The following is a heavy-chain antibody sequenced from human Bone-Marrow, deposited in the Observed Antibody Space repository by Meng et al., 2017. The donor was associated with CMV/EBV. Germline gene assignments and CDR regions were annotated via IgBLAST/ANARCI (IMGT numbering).Heavy chain of an antibody. J-gene: IGHJ4*02. V-gene: IGHV1-69*05. CDR1: GGTFSSYA. CDR2: IIPIFDIA. D-gene: IGHD1-7*01. Sequence: SVKVSCKASGGTFSSYAISWVRQAPGQELEWMGGIIPIFDIANYARKFQGRVTITTDESTSTAYMELSRLRSGDTAVYYCARAPKGTTTPFDYWGQGTLVTVSS. CDR3: ARAPKGTTTPFDY.